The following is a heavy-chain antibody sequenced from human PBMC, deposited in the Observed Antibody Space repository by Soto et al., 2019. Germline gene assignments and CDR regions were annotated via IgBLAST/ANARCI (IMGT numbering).Heavy chain of an antibody. CDR3: ARGLYYYDSSGYYGN. V-gene: IGHV3-21*01. J-gene: IGHJ4*02. CDR2: ISSSSSYI. CDR1: GFTFSSYS. Sequence: EVQLVESGGGLVKPGGSLRLSSAASGFTFSSYSMNWVRQAPGKGLEWVSSISSSSSYIYYADSVKGRFTISRDNAKNSLYLQMNSLRAEDTAVYYCARGLYYYDSSGYYGNWGQGTLVTVSS. D-gene: IGHD3-22*01.